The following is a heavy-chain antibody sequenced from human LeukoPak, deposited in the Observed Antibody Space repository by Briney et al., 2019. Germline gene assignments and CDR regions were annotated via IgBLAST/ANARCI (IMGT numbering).Heavy chain of an antibody. CDR2: INPNSGGT. D-gene: IGHD3-22*01. CDR3: ASLDYYDSSGYYPGDDY. J-gene: IGHJ4*02. CDR1: GYTFTGYY. Sequence: ASVTVSCKASGYTFTGYYMHWVRQAPGQGLEWMGRINPNSGGTNYAQKFQGRVTMTRDTSISTAYMELSRLRSDDTAVYYCASLDYYDSSGYYPGDDYWGQGTLVTVSS. V-gene: IGHV1-2*06.